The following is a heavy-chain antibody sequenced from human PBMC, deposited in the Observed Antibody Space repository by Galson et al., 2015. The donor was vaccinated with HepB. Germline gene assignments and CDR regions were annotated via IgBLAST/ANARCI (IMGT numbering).Heavy chain of an antibody. CDR3: VSALWFGELLSYYFDY. CDR1: GFTFSNAW. CDR2: IKSKTDGGTT. V-gene: IGHV3-15*07. D-gene: IGHD3-10*01. Sequence: SLRLSCAASGFTFSNAWMNWVRQAPGKGLEWVGRIKSKTDGGTTDYAAPVKGRFTISRDDSKNTLYLQMNSLKTEDTAVYYCVSALWFGELLSYYFDYWGQGTLVTVSS. J-gene: IGHJ4*02.